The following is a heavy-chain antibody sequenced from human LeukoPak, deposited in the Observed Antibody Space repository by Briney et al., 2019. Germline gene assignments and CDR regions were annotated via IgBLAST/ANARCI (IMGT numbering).Heavy chain of an antibody. D-gene: IGHD6-13*01. V-gene: IGHV3-30-3*01. CDR3: ARDQEQQWKSAGAFDI. J-gene: IGHJ3*02. CDR1: GFTFSSYA. Sequence: GGSLRLSCAASGFTFSSYAMHWVSQAPGKGLEWVAVISYDGSNKYYADSVKGRFTISRDNSKNTLYLQMNSLRAEDTAVYYCARDQEQQWKSAGAFDIWGQGTMVTVSS. CDR2: ISYDGSNK.